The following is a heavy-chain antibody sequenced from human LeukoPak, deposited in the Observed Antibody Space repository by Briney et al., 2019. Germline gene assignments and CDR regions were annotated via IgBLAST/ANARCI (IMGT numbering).Heavy chain of an antibody. D-gene: IGHD1-1*01. CDR1: GYTFTGYY. Sequence: ASVKVSCKASGYTFTGYYMHWVRQAPGQGLEWMGWINPNSGGTNYAQKFQGRVTMTRDTSISTAYMELSRLRSDDTAVYYCARVGATGTTSLFDYWGQGTLVTVSS. CDR3: ARVGATGTTSLFDY. V-gene: IGHV1-2*02. CDR2: INPNSGGT. J-gene: IGHJ4*02.